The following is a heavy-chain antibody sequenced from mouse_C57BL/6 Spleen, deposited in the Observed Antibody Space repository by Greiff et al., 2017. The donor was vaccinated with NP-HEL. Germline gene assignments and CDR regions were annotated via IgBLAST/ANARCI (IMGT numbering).Heavy chain of an antibody. Sequence: VQLQQSGAELARPGASVKMSCKASGYTFTSYTMHWVKQRPGQGLEWIGYINPSSGYTKYYQKFKDKATLTADKSSSTAYMQLSSLTSEDSAVYYCARFPITTVVAPLDYWGQGTTLTVSS. CDR1: GYTFTSYT. V-gene: IGHV1-4*01. CDR3: ARFPITTVVAPLDY. D-gene: IGHD1-1*01. CDR2: INPSSGYT. J-gene: IGHJ2*01.